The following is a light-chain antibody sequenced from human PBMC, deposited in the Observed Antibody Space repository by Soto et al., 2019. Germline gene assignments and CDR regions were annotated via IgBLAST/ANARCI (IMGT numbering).Light chain of an antibody. CDR1: QSLLHSNGYNC. Sequence: DIVMTQSPLSLPVTPGEPASTSCRSSQSLLHSNGYNCLDWYLQKPGQSPQLLIYLGSTRASGVPDRFSGSGSGTDFTLKISRVEAEDVGVYYCMQALQTPLTFGGGTKVEIK. J-gene: IGKJ4*01. V-gene: IGKV2-28*01. CDR3: MQALQTPLT. CDR2: LGS.